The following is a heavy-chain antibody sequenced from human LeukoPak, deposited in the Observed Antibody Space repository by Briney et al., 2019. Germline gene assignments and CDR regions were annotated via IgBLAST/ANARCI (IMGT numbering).Heavy chain of an antibody. CDR3: ARGRSRQWLVHDY. CDR1: GGSISSYY. V-gene: IGHV4-59*01. Sequence: SGTLSLTCTVSGGSISSYYWSWIRQPPGKGLEWIGYIYYSGSTNYNPSLKSRVTISVDTSKNQFSLKLSSVAAADTAVYYCARGRSRQWLVHDYWGQGTLVTVSS. D-gene: IGHD6-19*01. J-gene: IGHJ4*02. CDR2: IYYSGST.